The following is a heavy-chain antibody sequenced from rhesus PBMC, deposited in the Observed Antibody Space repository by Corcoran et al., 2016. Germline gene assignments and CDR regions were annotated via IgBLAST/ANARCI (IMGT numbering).Heavy chain of an antibody. J-gene: IGHJ2*01. CDR2: INPYKDNT. CDR3: ARAPGYIWTGYSNWYFDL. Sequence: QVQLVQSGAEVKKPGPSVKVSCKASGSTFTDYYMHWARQAPRQGLEWMGWINPYKDNTKNAQKCKGRVTMTRDTSTSTAYMELSSLRSGDTAMYYCARAPGYIWTGYSNWYFDLRGPGTPITISS. V-gene: IGHV1S2*01. D-gene: IGHD3-3*01. CDR1: GSTFTDYY.